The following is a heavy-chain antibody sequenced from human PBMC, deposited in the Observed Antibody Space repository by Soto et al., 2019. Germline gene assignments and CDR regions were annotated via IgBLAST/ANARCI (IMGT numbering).Heavy chain of an antibody. V-gene: IGHV3-53*01. CDR1: GFTVSSNH. CDR3: AREVGYYYGLDV. D-gene: IGHD1-26*01. Sequence: EVQLVESGGGMIQPGGSLRLSCVASGFTVSSNHMSWVRQAPGKGLEWVSVIYTAGTTHYADSVKGRFTIARDNSKNTLYLQMNSLRDEDTAVYYCAREVGYYYGLDVWGQGTTVSVAS. J-gene: IGHJ6*02. CDR2: IYTAGTT.